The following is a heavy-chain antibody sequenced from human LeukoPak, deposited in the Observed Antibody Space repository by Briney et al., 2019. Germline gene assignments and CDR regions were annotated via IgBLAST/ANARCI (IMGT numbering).Heavy chain of an antibody. V-gene: IGHV3-7*01. CDR2: IKQDGSEK. J-gene: IGHJ4*02. CDR1: GFTFSSYW. D-gene: IGHD3-22*01. Sequence: GGSLRLSCAASGFTFSSYWMSWVRQAPGKGLEWVANIKQDGSEKYYVDSVKGRFTISRDNAKNSLYLQMNSLRAEDTAVYYCARGAGRYYDSSGYYIDFWGQGILVTVSS. CDR3: ARGAGRYYDSSGYYIDF.